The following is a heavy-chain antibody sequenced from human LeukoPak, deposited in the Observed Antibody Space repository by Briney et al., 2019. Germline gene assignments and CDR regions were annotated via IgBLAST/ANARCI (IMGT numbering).Heavy chain of an antibody. V-gene: IGHV4-34*01. CDR1: GGSFCGYY. Sequence: SETLSLTCAVYGGSFCGYYWSWIRQPPGKGLEWIGEINHSGSTNYNPSLKSRVTISVDTSKNQFSLKLSSVTAADTAVYYCARGPEARYYDFWSGDFDYWGQGTLVTVSS. D-gene: IGHD3-3*01. J-gene: IGHJ4*02. CDR2: INHSGST. CDR3: ARGPEARYYDFWSGDFDY.